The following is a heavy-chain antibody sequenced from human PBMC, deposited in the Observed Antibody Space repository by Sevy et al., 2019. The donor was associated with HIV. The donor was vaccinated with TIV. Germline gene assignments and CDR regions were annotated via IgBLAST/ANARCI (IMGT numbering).Heavy chain of an antibody. CDR3: ARDSGLQLFRY. Sequence: GGSLRLSCAASGFSFSSYGMHWVRQAPGKGLEWVALVWYDGSDKYYADSVKGRFTISIDNSKNTLYLQMNSLRVEDTAVYYCARDSGLQLFRYWGQGTLVTVSS. V-gene: IGHV3-33*01. CDR2: VWYDGSDK. CDR1: GFSFSSYG. J-gene: IGHJ4*02. D-gene: IGHD1-1*01.